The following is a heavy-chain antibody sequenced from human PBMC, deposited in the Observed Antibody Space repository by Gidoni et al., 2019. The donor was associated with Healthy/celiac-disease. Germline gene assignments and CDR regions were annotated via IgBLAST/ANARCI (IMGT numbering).Heavy chain of an antibody. Sequence: EVQLVESGGGLVKPGGSLRLSCEDSGFTFSNAGMNWVRQAPGKGLGWVGRIKSKTDCGTTDYAAPVKGRFTISRDDSKTTLYLQMNSLKTEDTAVYYCTTDYYDSSGYYYEAYWGQGTLVTVSS. CDR3: TTDYYDSSGYYYEAY. CDR1: GFTFSNAG. CDR2: IKSKTDCGTT. V-gene: IGHV3-15*07. D-gene: IGHD3-22*01. J-gene: IGHJ4*02.